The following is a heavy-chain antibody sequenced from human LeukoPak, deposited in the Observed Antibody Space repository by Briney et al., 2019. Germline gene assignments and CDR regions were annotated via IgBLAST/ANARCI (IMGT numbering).Heavy chain of an antibody. Sequence: GGSLRFSCAASGFTFRNHSMNWVRQAPGKGLEWVSGISGSGETTYYAESVKGQFTISRDNSQNTLYLQMSSLRGEDTALYYCAKDRGMVGASVRAFDYWGQGTLVTVSS. CDR2: ISGSGETT. V-gene: IGHV3-23*01. D-gene: IGHD1-26*01. CDR3: AKDRGMVGASVRAFDY. J-gene: IGHJ4*02. CDR1: GFTFRNHS.